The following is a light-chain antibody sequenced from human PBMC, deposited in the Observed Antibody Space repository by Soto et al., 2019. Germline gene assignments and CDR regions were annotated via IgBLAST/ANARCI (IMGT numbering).Light chain of an antibody. CDR3: TSYAGGNNV. Sequence: QSALTQPPSASGSPGQSVTISCTGTSSDVGGYNYVSWYQQYPGKVPKLVIYEVNKRPSGVPDRFSGSKSGNTASLTVSGLQAEDEADYYCTSYAGGNNVFGTGTKLTVL. CDR2: EVN. V-gene: IGLV2-8*01. J-gene: IGLJ1*01. CDR1: SSDVGGYNY.